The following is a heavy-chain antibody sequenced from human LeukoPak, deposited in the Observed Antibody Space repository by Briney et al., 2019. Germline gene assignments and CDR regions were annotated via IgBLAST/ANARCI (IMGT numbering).Heavy chain of an antibody. D-gene: IGHD3-10*01. CDR1: GLILSSYA. J-gene: IGHJ4*02. V-gene: IGHV3-23*01. CDR2: ISSSGGST. Sequence: GGSLRLSCTASGLILSSYAMSWVRQAPGQGLEWVAGISSSGGSTYYAKSVKGRFNISRDKSKNTVFLQLNSLSAEDTAVYFCAKHPPMGQDYLDSWGQGTLVAVSS. CDR3: AKHPPMGQDYLDS.